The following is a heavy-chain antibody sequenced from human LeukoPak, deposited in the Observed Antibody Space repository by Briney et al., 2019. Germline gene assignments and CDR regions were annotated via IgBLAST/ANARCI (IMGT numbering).Heavy chain of an antibody. CDR2: LQNHGGDI. CDR1: GFTFSNYG. J-gene: IGHJ3*02. CDR3: ARSMTTVVSGAFDI. D-gene: IGHD4-23*01. Sequence: GGSLRLSCAASGFTFSNYGMHWVRQAPDKGLEWVAFLQNHGGDIHYADSVEGRFTISRDNSKNTLYLQMNSLRPEDTAVYYCARSMTTVVSGAFDIWGQGTMVTVSS. V-gene: IGHV3-30*02.